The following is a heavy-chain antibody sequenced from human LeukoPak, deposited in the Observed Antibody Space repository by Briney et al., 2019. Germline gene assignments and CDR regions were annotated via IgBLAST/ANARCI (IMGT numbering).Heavy chain of an antibody. CDR1: GFTFRNYA. CDR2: ISGSGGST. Sequence: GGSLRLSCAASGFTFRNYAMSGVRQAPGKGLEWVSAISGSGGSTYYADSVKGRFTISRDNSKNTLYLEMNSLRAEDTAVYYCVKELDSSGYFDFWGQGTLVTVSS. D-gene: IGHD3-22*01. CDR3: VKELDSSGYFDF. J-gene: IGHJ4*02. V-gene: IGHV3-23*01.